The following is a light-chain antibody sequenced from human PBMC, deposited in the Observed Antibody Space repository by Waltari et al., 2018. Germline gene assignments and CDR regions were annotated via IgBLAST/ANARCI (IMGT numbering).Light chain of an antibody. CDR3: TSYTSSSTWV. Sequence: QSALTQPASVSGSPGQSTPLPSTATSTDIGVYNYVSWYQQHPARAPKLMIFYVNNRPSGVSNRFSGSKSGNTASLTISGLQAEDEADYYCTSYTSSSTWVFGGGTKLTVL. J-gene: IGLJ3*02. CDR1: STDIGVYNY. CDR2: YVN. V-gene: IGLV2-14*03.